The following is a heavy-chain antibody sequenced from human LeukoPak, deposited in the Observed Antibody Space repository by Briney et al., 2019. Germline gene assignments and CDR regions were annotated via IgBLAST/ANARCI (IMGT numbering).Heavy chain of an antibody. CDR1: GGSISSYY. D-gene: IGHD2-2*01. CDR2: IYYSGST. CDR3: AREFSAYYWYFDL. V-gene: IGHV4-59*12. J-gene: IGHJ2*01. Sequence: PSETLSLTCTVSGGSISSYYWSWIRQPPGKGLEWIGYIYYSGSTNYNPSLKSRVTISVDTSKNQFSLKLSSVTAADTAVYYCAREFSAYYWYFDLWGRGTLVTVSS.